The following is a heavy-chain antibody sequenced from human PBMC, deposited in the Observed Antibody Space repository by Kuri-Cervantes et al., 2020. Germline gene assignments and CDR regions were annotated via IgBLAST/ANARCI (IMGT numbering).Heavy chain of an antibody. CDR2: ISSSSSTI. CDR3: AKDLVVGLRYFDWLRPTSYYYYGMDV. V-gene: IGHV3-48*01. CDR1: GFTFSSYS. D-gene: IGHD3-9*01. Sequence: GGSLRLSCAASGFTFSSYSMNWVRQAPGKGLEWVSYISSSSSTIYYADSVKGRFTISRDNAKNSLYLQMNSLRAEDTAVYYCAKDLVVGLRYFDWLRPTSYYYYGMDVWGQGTTVTVSS. J-gene: IGHJ6*02.